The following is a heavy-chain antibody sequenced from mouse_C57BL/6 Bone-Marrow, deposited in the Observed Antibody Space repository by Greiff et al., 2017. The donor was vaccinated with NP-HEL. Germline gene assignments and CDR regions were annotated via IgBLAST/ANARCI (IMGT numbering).Heavy chain of an antibody. J-gene: IGHJ4*01. Sequence: EVQLQESGPELVKPGDSVKISCKASGYSFTGYFMNWVMQSHGKSLEWIGRINPYNGDTFYNQKFKGKATLTVDKSSSTANMELRSLTSEDSAVYYCARCATVVEKNYYDMDFWGKGTSVTVSS. CDR3: ARCATVVEKNYYDMDF. D-gene: IGHD1-1*01. CDR2: INPYNGDT. CDR1: GYSFTGYF. V-gene: IGHV1-20*01.